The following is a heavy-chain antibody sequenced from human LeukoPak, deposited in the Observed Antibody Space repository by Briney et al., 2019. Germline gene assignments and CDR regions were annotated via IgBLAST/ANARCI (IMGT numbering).Heavy chain of an antibody. D-gene: IGHD6-6*01. CDR1: GYSISSGYY. J-gene: IGHJ4*02. CDR3: ARLRKQLAHFDY. V-gene: IGHV4-38-2*01. Sequence: SETLSLTRAVSGYSISSGYYWGWIRQPPGKGLEWIGSIYHSGSTYYNPSLKSRVTISVDTSKNQFSLKLSSVTAADTAVYYCARLRKQLAHFDYWGQGTLVTVSS. CDR2: IYHSGST.